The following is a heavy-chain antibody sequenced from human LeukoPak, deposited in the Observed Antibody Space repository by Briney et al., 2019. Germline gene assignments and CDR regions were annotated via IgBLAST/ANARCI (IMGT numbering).Heavy chain of an antibody. Sequence: GGSLRLSCAASGFTFGAYWLSWVRQPPGKGLEWVANIRQDGNGYNCVDSVKGRFTISRDNDKNSLYLQMDSLRVEDTAVYYCARGGEHAPDYWGQGTRVIVSS. V-gene: IGHV3-7*01. CDR3: ARGGEHAPDY. J-gene: IGHJ4*02. CDR1: GFTFGAYW. CDR2: IRQDGNGY. D-gene: IGHD2-21*01.